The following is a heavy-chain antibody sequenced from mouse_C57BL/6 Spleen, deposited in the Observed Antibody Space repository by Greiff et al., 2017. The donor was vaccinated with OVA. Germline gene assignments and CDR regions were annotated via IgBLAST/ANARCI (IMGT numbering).Heavy chain of an antibody. CDR3: TTFYYGSSHFDY. D-gene: IGHD1-1*01. J-gene: IGHJ2*01. V-gene: IGHV14-1*01. CDR2: IDPEDGDT. CDR1: GFNIKDYY. Sequence: EVQLQQSGAELVRPGASVQLSCTASGFNIKDYYMHWVKQRPEKCLEWIGRIDPEDGDTEYAPKFQGKATMTADTSSNTAYLQLSSLTSDDTAVYYCTTFYYGSSHFDYWGQGTTLTVSS.